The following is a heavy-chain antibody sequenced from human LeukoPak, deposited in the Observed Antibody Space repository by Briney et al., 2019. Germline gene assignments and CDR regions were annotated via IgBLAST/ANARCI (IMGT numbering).Heavy chain of an antibody. CDR2: ISYDGSNK. CDR3: ARLEIWPLTLWFGVDI. CDR1: GFTFSSYG. D-gene: IGHD3-10*01. Sequence: GGSLRLSCAASGFTFSSYGMHWVRQAPGKGLEWVAVISYDGSNKYYADSVKGRFTISRDNSKNTLYLQMNSLRAEDTAVYYCARLEIWPLTLWFGVDIWGQGTMVTVSS. V-gene: IGHV3-30*03. J-gene: IGHJ3*02.